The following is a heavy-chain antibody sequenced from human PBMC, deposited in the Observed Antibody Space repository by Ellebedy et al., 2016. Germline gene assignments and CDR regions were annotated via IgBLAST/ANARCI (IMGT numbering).Heavy chain of an antibody. V-gene: IGHV4-59*08. CDR3: ARRISGSYYPYYYYGMDV. CDR2: IYYSGST. D-gene: IGHD3-10*01. J-gene: IGHJ6*02. Sequence: SETLSLXCTVSGGSISSYYWSWIRQPPGKGLEWIGYIYYSGSTNYNPSLKSRVTISVDTSKNQFSLKLSSVTAADTAVYYCARRISGSYYPYYYYGMDVWGQGTTVTVSS. CDR1: GGSISSYY.